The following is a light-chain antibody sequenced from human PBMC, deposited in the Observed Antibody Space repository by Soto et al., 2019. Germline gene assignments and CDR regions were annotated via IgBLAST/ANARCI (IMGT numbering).Light chain of an antibody. CDR3: LQYYNFSWT. Sequence: DIQMTQSPSTLSASVGDRVTITCRASQSISSWLAWYQQKPGKAPKLLIYKASSLESGVPSRFSGSGSGTHFTLTISSLQPDDFASYFCLQYYNFSWTFGQGTKVDIK. CDR1: QSISSW. V-gene: IGKV1-5*03. J-gene: IGKJ1*01. CDR2: KAS.